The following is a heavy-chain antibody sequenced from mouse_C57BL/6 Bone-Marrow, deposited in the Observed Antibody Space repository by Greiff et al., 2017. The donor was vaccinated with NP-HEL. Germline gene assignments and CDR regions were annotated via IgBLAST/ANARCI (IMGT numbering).Heavy chain of an antibody. D-gene: IGHD2-3*01. CDR2: LDTDDGDT. J-gene: IGHJ2*01. CDR1: GFKINDYY. Sequence: VHVKQSGAELVKPGASVKLSCTASGFKINDYYMHWVKQRHEQGLEWIGRLDTDDGDTNYDPKFQGKATLTADNSSNTAYLQLSSRTSEDTAVYYCATMGGYWGQGTTLTVSS. V-gene: IGHV14-1*01. CDR3: ATMGGY.